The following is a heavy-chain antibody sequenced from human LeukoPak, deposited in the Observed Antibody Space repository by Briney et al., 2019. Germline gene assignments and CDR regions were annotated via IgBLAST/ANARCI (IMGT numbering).Heavy chain of an antibody. D-gene: IGHD3-3*01. CDR1: GFTFSTSA. Sequence: TGGSLRLSCAASGFTFSTSAMSWVRQAPGKGLEWLSYISSTSNTIYYADSVKGRFTISRDNAKNSLFLQMDSLRDEDTAVYYCARDRKEWNLWGQGTLVTVSS. J-gene: IGHJ4*02. CDR2: ISSTSNTI. V-gene: IGHV3-48*02. CDR3: ARDRKEWNL.